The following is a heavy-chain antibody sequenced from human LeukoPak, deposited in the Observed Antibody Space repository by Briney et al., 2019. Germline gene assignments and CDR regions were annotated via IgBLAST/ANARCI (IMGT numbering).Heavy chain of an antibody. V-gene: IGHV4-39*01. CDR2: IYYSGST. Sequence: PSETLSLTCTVSGGSTISSSYYWGWLRQPPGKGLEWIGSIYYSGSTYYNPSLKSRVTISVDTSKNEFSLKLSSVTAADTAVYYCARLYCSSTSCYQNGYVQHGGQGTLVTVSS. CDR1: GGSTISSSYY. CDR3: ARLYCSSTSCYQNGYVQH. D-gene: IGHD2-2*01. J-gene: IGHJ1*01.